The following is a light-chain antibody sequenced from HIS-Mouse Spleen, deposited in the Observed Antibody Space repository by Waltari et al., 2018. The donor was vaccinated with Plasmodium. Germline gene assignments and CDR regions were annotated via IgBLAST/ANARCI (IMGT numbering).Light chain of an antibody. J-gene: IGLJ1*01. V-gene: IGLV2-23*01. CDR2: EGR. CDR1: SGDVGSYNL. Sequence: QSALTQPASVSGSPGQSITISCTGTSGDVGSYNLVSWYQQHPGKAPKLMIYEGRKRPSGVSNRFSGSKSGNTASLTISGLQAEDEADYYCCSYAGSSTYVFGTGTKVTVL. CDR3: CSYAGSSTYV.